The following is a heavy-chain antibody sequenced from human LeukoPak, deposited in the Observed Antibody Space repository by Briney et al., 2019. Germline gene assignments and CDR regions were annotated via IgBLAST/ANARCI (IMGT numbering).Heavy chain of an antibody. V-gene: IGHV4-39*07. CDR1: GGSISSYY. CDR3: ARDLGGGYGSGRPFDY. J-gene: IGHJ4*02. D-gene: IGHD3-10*01. CDR2: IYYSGST. Sequence: SETLSLTCTVSGGSISSYYWGWIRQPPGKGLEWIGRIYYSGSTYYNPSLKSRVTTSVDTSKNQFSLKLSSVTAADTAVYYCARDLGGGYGSGRPFDYWGQGTLVTVSS.